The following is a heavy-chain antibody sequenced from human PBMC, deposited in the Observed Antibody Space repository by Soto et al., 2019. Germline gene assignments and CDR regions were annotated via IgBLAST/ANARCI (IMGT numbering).Heavy chain of an antibody. CDR2: IDVGGGSA. J-gene: IGHJ3*01. V-gene: IGHV3-23*01. CDR3: ATEDDARTNGHFNV. Sequence: EVQLLASGGGLVQPGGSLRLSCAASGFTFSSYDMSWVRQAPGQGLEWVSGIDVGGGSAYYADSVKGRFTIYRDNYKNTLHFQLNSLRSEDTAIYYCATEDDARTNGHFNVWCQWIVVTVSS. D-gene: IGHD1-1*01. CDR1: GFTFSSYD.